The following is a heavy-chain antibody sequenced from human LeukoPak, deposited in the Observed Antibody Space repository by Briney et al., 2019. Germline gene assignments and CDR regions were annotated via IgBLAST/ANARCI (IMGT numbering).Heavy chain of an antibody. CDR2: INPNSGGT. CDR1: GYTFTGYY. CDR3: ARDLDFWSGYADY. D-gene: IGHD3-3*01. J-gene: IGHJ4*02. V-gene: IGHV1-2*02. Sequence: ASVKVSCKASGYTFTGYYMHWVRQAPGQGLEWMGWINPNSGGTNYAQKFQGRVTMTRDTSIRTAYMELSRLRSDDTAVYYCARDLDFWSGYADYWGQGTLVTVSS.